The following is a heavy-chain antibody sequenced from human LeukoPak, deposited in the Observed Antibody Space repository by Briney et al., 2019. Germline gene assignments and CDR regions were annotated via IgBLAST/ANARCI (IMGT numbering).Heavy chain of an antibody. CDR3: ASGRDCGGDCYHSDSFDY. Sequence: SVKVSCKASGGTFSSYAISWVRQAPGQGLEWMGRIIPIRGIANYAQKFQGRVTITADKSTSTAYMELSSLRSEDTAVYYCASGRDCGGDCYHSDSFDYWGQGTLVTVSS. J-gene: IGHJ4*02. V-gene: IGHV1-69*04. D-gene: IGHD2-21*02. CDR1: GGTFSSYA. CDR2: IIPIRGIA.